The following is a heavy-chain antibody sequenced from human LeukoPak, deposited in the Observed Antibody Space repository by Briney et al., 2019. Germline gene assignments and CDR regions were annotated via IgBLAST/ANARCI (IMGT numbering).Heavy chain of an antibody. CDR3: AKARWEPNFDY. D-gene: IGHD1-26*01. CDR1: GFTFDDYG. V-gene: IGHV3-43*02. CDR2: INENGDIA. Sequence: GGSLRLSCAASGFTFDDYGMSWVRQAPGKGLEWVSLINENGDIAYYGDSVRGRFTVSRDNAKNSLYLQMNSLTTEDTALYYCAKARWEPNFDYWGQGTLVTVSS. J-gene: IGHJ4*02.